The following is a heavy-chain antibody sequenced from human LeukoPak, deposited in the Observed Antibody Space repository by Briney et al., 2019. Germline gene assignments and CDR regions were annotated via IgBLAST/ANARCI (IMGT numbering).Heavy chain of an antibody. J-gene: IGHJ4*02. Sequence: GGSLRLSCADSGFTFSSYSMHWVRQAPGKGLEWVAIISYDGGNIYYADSVKGRFTISRDNSKNTLYLQMNSLRREDTAVYYCARDNGSGWYYFDYWGQGTLVTVSS. D-gene: IGHD6-19*01. CDR2: ISYDGGNI. CDR1: GFTFSSYS. CDR3: ARDNGSGWYYFDY. V-gene: IGHV3-30*04.